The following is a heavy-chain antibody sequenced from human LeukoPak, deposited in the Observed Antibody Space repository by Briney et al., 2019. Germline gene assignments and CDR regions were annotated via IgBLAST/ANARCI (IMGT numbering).Heavy chain of an antibody. D-gene: IGHD5-12*01. J-gene: IGHJ4*02. CDR2: ISFDGNYR. CDR1: GFTFSAYG. CDR3: AKDRGGYTYYPFLSYFFDY. Sequence: SGGSLRLSCAASGFTFSAYGIHWVRQPPGRGLEWVATISFDGNYRNYADSVKGRFTISRDNSKTTVHLQMNSLRAEDTAIYYCAKDRGGYTYYPFLSYFFDYWGPGTLVTVSS. V-gene: IGHV3-30*18.